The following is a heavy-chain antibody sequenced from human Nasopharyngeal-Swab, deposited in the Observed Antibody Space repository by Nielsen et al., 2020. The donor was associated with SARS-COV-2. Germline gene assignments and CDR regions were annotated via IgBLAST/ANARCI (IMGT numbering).Heavy chain of an antibody. J-gene: IGHJ5*02. CDR2: ISAYNGNT. CDR1: GYTFTSYG. CDR3: ARVMVRGVQGSVRAGPFDP. D-gene: IGHD3-10*01. Sequence: ASVKVSCKASGYTFTSYGISWVRQAPGQGLEWMGWISAYNGNTNYAQKLQGRVTMTTDTSTSTAYMELSSLRSEDTAVYYCARVMVRGVQGSVRAGPFDPWGQGTLVTVSS. V-gene: IGHV1-18*01.